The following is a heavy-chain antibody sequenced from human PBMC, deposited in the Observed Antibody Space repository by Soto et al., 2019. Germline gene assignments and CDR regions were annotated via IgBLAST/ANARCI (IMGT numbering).Heavy chain of an antibody. CDR1: GFTFSSYA. J-gene: IGHJ4*02. CDR2: ISGSGGST. Sequence: GGSLRLSCAASGFTFSSYAMSWVRQAPGKGLEWVSAISGSGGSTYYADPVKGRFTISRDNSKNTLYLQMNSLRAEDTAVYYCAKDTGYDSSGYYSCYFDYWGQGTLVTVSS. V-gene: IGHV3-23*01. CDR3: AKDTGYDSSGYYSCYFDY. D-gene: IGHD3-22*01.